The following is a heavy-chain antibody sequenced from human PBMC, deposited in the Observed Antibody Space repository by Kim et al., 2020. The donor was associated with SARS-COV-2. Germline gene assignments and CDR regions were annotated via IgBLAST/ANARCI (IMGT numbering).Heavy chain of an antibody. V-gene: IGHV4-59*13. Sequence: SETLSLTCTVSGGSISSYYWSWIRQPPGKGLEWVGYIYYSGSTNYNPSLTSRVTISVYTSKTQFSLKLSSVTAADTAVYYCSRGGTGAYCGGDCYSPWFGPWGQGTLVTVAS. CDR2: IYYSGST. CDR1: GGSISSYY. CDR3: SRGGTGAYCGGDCYSPWFGP. J-gene: IGHJ5*02. D-gene: IGHD2-21*02.